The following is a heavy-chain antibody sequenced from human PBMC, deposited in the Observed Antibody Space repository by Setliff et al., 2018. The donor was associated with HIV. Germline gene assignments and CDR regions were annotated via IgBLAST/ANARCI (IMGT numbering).Heavy chain of an antibody. J-gene: IGHJ4*02. CDR2: INHSGST. Sequence: KTSETLSLTCAVYGGSFSDYYWTWIRQPPGKGLEWIGEINHSGSTNCNPSLKSRVTISVDTSKNQFSLKVSSVTAADTAVYYCARDGKSSFDYWGQGTLVTVSS. CDR1: GGSFSDYY. V-gene: IGHV4-34*01. CDR3: ARDGKSSFDY.